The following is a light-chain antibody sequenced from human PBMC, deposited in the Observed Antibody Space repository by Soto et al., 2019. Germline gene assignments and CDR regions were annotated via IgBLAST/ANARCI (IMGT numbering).Light chain of an antibody. CDR1: SSNIGAGYD. CDR3: QSYDSSLSGSHYV. Sequence: QSVLTQPPSASGTPGQTVTISCSGSSSNIGAGYDVHWYQQLPGTAPKLLIYGNSNRPSGVPDRFSGSKSGTSASLAITGLQAEDEAEYYCQSYDSSLSGSHYVFVTGTKVTVL. CDR2: GNS. J-gene: IGLJ1*01. V-gene: IGLV1-40*01.